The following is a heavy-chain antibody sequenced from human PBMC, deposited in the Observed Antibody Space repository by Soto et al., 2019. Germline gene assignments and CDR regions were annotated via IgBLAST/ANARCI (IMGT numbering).Heavy chain of an antibody. V-gene: IGHV4-59*08. Sequence: PSETLSLTCTVSGGSISSYYWSWIRQPPGKGLEWIGYIYYSGSTNYNPSLKSRVTISVDTSKNQLSLKLSSVTAADTAVYYCARHAGVDIVVVPAAPNYYMDVWGKGTTVTVSS. CDR3: ARHAGVDIVVVPAAPNYYMDV. CDR1: GGSISSYY. J-gene: IGHJ6*03. D-gene: IGHD2-2*01. CDR2: IYYSGST.